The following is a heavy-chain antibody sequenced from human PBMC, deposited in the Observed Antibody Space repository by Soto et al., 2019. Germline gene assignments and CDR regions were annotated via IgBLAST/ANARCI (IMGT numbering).Heavy chain of an antibody. CDR2: ISSSSSYI. Sequence: GGSLRLSCAASGFTFSSYSMNWVRQAPGKGLEWVSSISSSSSYIYYADSVKGRFTISRDNAKNSLYLQMNSQRAEDTAVYYCARRGIGYCSGGSCYDFDYWGQGTLVTVSS. J-gene: IGHJ4*02. D-gene: IGHD2-15*01. V-gene: IGHV3-21*01. CDR3: ARRGIGYCSGGSCYDFDY. CDR1: GFTFSSYS.